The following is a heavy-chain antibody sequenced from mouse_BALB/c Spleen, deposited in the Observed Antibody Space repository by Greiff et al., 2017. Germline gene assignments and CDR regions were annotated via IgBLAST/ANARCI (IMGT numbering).Heavy chain of an antibody. CDR1: GYTFNSYY. V-gene: IGHV1S81*02. J-gene: IGHJ1*01. Sequence: VQLQQSGAELVKPGASVTLSCKASGYTFNSYYMYWVKQRPGQGLEWIGAINPSNGGTNFNEKFKSKATLTVDKSSSTAYMQLSSLTSEDSAVYYCTRRDYVWYFDVWGAGTTVTVSA. D-gene: IGHD2-4*01. CDR2: INPSNGGT. CDR3: TRRDYVWYFDV.